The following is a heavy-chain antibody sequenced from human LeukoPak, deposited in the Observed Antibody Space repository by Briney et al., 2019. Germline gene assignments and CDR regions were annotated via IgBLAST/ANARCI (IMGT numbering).Heavy chain of an antibody. CDR1: GFTFSSYE. J-gene: IGHJ3*02. Sequence: PGGSLRLSCAASGFTFSSYEMNWVRQAPGKGLEWVSYISSSGSTIYYADSVKGRFTISRDNSKNTLYLQMNSLRAEDTAIDYCARLGLRAVAHDAFDIWGQGTLVTVSS. CDR3: ARLGLRAVAHDAFDI. V-gene: IGHV3-48*03. CDR2: ISSSGSTI. D-gene: IGHD6-19*01.